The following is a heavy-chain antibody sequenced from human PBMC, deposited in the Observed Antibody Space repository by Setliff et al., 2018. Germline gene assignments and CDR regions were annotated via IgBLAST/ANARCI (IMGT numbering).Heavy chain of an antibody. J-gene: IGHJ6*03. D-gene: IGHD3-3*01. CDR1: GFTFSSYW. CDR2: INSDGSST. CDR3: ARDGGLLQFLEWSRSYMDV. Sequence: GGSLRLSCAASGFTFSSYWMHWVRQAPGKGLVWVSRINSDGSSTSYADSVKGRFTISRDNAKNTLYLQMNSLRAEDTAVYYCARDGGLLQFLEWSRSYMDVWGKGTTGTVSS. V-gene: IGHV3-74*01.